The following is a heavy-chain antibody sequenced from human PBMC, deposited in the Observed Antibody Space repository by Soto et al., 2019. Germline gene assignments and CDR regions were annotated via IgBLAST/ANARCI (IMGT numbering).Heavy chain of an antibody. Sequence: ASVKVSCKASGYTFTSYGISWVRQAPGQGLEWMGWISAYNGNTNYAQKLQGRVTMTTDTSTSTAYMELRSLRSDDTAVYYCARLDRYYGSGSYSYYYYMDVWGKGTTVTVSS. J-gene: IGHJ6*03. CDR1: GYTFTSYG. D-gene: IGHD3-10*01. CDR2: ISAYNGNT. CDR3: ARLDRYYGSGSYSYYYYMDV. V-gene: IGHV1-18*01.